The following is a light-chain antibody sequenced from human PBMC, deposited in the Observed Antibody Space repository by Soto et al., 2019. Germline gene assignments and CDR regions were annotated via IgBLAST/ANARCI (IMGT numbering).Light chain of an antibody. J-gene: IGLJ1*01. CDR3: SSYTTSTTLYV. V-gene: IGLV2-14*01. CDR1: SSEVGGSHF. CDR2: DVS. Sequence: QSVLTQPASVSGSPGQSITISCTGTSSEVGGSHFVSWYQQHPGKAPKLMIYDVSNRPSGVSSRFSGSKSGNTASLTISGLQDEYEVEYYCSSYTTSTTLYVFGTGTKLTVL.